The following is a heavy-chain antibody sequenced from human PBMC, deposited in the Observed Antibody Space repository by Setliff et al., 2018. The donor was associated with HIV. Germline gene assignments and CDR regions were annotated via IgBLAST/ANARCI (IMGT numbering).Heavy chain of an antibody. J-gene: IGHJ4*02. CDR2: LYFGDSDP. CDR1: GSSFSTYW. Sequence: GASLKLSCKTSGSSFSTYWVGWVRQMPGKGLEWLGILYFGDSDPKYNPSFEGQVTISADKSIKTAFLQWRSLKTSDTAIYYCARGRGGYFGGGRYYNLPYFDSWGQGTLVTVSS. CDR3: ARGRGGYFGGGRYYNLPYFDS. D-gene: IGHD2-15*01. V-gene: IGHV5-51*01.